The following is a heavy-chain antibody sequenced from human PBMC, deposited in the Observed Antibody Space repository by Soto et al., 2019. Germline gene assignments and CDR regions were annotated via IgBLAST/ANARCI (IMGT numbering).Heavy chain of an antibody. CDR3: AKDHKDLNFDDY. J-gene: IGHJ4*02. Sequence: PGGSLRLSCAASGFTFSSYAMSWVRQAPGKGPEWVSAISGSGGSTYYADSVKGRFTISRDSSKNTLYLQMNSLRAEDTAVYYCAKDHKDLNFDDYWGQGTLVTVSS. D-gene: IGHD2-21*01. V-gene: IGHV3-23*01. CDR2: ISGSGGST. CDR1: GFTFSSYA.